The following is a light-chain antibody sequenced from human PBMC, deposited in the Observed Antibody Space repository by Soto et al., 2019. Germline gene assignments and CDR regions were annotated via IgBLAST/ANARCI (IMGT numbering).Light chain of an antibody. V-gene: IGKV1-9*01. Sequence: DIQMTQSPYSLSAFVGDRVTITCRASQSIASYLNWYQQKPGKAPKLLIYAASTLQSGVPSRFSGSGSGTEFTLTISSLQPEDFATYYCQQLNSYPLTFGGGTKVDIK. CDR2: AAS. CDR1: QSIASY. CDR3: QQLNSYPLT. J-gene: IGKJ4*01.